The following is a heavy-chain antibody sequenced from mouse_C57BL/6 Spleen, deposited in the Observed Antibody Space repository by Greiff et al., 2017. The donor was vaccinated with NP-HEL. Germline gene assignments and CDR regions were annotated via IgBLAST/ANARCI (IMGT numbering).Heavy chain of an antibody. CDR3: ARRDYSNYEGFAY. V-gene: IGHV1-50*01. D-gene: IGHD2-5*01. CDR2: IDPSDSYT. J-gene: IGHJ3*01. CDR1: GYTFTSYW. Sequence: VQLQQPGAELVKPGASVKLSCKASGYTFTSYWMPWVKQRPGQGLEWIGEIDPSDSYTNYNQKFKGKATLTVDTSSSTAYMQLSSLTSEDTAVYYCARRDYSNYEGFAYWGQGTLVTVSA.